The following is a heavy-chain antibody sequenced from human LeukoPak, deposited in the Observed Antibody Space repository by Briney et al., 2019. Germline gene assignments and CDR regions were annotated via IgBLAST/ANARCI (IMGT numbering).Heavy chain of an antibody. D-gene: IGHD4-17*01. CDR2: IYSGGST. J-gene: IGHJ4*02. Sequence: GGSLRLSCAASGFTFSSYSMNWVRQAPGKGLEWVSVIYSGGSTYYADSVKGRFTISRDNSKNTLYLQMNSLRAEDTAVYYCARDLGGDFDYWGQGTLVTVSS. V-gene: IGHV3-66*01. CDR1: GFTFSSYS. CDR3: ARDLGGDFDY.